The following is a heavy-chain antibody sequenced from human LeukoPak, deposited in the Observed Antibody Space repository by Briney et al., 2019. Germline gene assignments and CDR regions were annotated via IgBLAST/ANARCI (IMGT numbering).Heavy chain of an antibody. CDR2: IYTTGST. CDR3: ARESYDAWDY. D-gene: IGHD1-1*01. V-gene: IGHV4-4*07. J-gene: IGHJ4*02. CDR1: GGSISTYY. Sequence: SETLSLTCTVSGGSISTYYWSWFRQPAGKGLERIGRIYTTGSTNYNPSLESRVTMSGDTSKNQFSLKLSSVTAADTAVYYCARESYDAWDYWGPGTLVTVSS.